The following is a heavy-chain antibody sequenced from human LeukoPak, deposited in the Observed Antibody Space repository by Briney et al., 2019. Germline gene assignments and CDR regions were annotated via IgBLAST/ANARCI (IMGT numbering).Heavy chain of an antibody. Sequence: ASVKVSCKASGYTFTSYGISWVRQAPGQGLEWMGWISAYNGNTNYAQKLQGRVTMTTDTSTSTAYMELSSLRSEDTAVYYCARGFYDTGKLDYWGQGTLVTVSS. CDR1: GYTFTSYG. V-gene: IGHV1-18*01. D-gene: IGHD3-3*01. J-gene: IGHJ4*02. CDR2: ISAYNGNT. CDR3: ARGFYDTGKLDY.